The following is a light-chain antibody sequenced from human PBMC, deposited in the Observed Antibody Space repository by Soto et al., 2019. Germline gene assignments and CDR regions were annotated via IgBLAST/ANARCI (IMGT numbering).Light chain of an antibody. J-gene: IGKJ5*01. V-gene: IGKV3-15*01. CDR1: QSVNSN. Sequence: MLMTQSPGILSVSPGESGTLSCGASQSVNSNYLAWYQQHPGQPPRLLIYGISTRATGIPARFSGSGSGTEFSLTISSLQSEDFAVYYCQQYSKWPITFGQGTRLEIK. CDR3: QQYSKWPIT. CDR2: GIS.